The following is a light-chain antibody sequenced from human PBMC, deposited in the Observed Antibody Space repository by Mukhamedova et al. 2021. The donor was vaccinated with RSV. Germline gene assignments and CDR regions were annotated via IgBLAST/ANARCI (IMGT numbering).Light chain of an antibody. CDR3: QQYGRSPPYT. CDR1: GSLSSSY. V-gene: IGKV3-20*01. CDR2: AAY. J-gene: IGKJ2*01. Sequence: RASGSLSSSYLHWFQQKPGQAPRLLIHAAYFRAPGIPDRFSGSGSETDFTLTISRLEPEDFVVYYCQQYGRSPPYTFGQGTKLE.